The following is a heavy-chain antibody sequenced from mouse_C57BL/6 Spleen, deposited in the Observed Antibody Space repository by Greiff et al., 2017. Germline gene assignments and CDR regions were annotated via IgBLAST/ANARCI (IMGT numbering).Heavy chain of an antibody. CDR2: IYPGSGNT. D-gene: IGHD2-5*01. V-gene: IGHV1-76*01. J-gene: IGHJ3*01. CDR1: GYTFTDYY. CDR3: ARGEYSNFAY. Sequence: QVQLKESGAELVRPGASVKLSCKASGYTFTDYYINWVKQRPGQGLEWIARIYPGSGNTYYNEKFKGKATLTAEKSSSTAYMQLSSLTSEDSAVYFCARGEYSNFAYWGQGTLVTVSA.